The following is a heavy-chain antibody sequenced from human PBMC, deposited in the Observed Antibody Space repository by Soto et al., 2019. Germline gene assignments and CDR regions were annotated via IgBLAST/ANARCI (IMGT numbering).Heavy chain of an antibody. Sequence: QVQLVQSGAEVKKPGSSVKVSCKASGGTFSSYTISWVRQAPGQGLEWMGRIIPILGIANYAQKVQGRVTITADNSPRQAYLELSRLRSEDTAVYYCARDREVRGVTPSQNWFDPWGQGTLVTVSS. CDR3: ARDREVRGVTPSQNWFDP. CDR1: GGTFSSYT. CDR2: IIPILGIA. V-gene: IGHV1-69*08. D-gene: IGHD3-10*01. J-gene: IGHJ5*02.